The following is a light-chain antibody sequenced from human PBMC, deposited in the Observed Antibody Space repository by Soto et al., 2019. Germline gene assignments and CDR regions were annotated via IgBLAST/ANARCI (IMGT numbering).Light chain of an antibody. CDR2: DTA. J-gene: IGLJ1*01. CDR3: LLSYRGDYA. V-gene: IGLV7-46*01. CDR1: TGPVTTGHY. Sequence: QAVVTQEPSLTVSPGGKVILTCGSTTGPVTTGHYPYWFQQKPGQAPRPLVYDTANIFSWTPVRFSGSLVGGKAALTLSGAQPEDEAEYYCLLSYRGDYAFGPGTKVTVL.